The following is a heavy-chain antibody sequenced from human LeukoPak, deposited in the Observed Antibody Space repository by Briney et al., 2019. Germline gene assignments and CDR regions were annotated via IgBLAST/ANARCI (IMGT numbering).Heavy chain of an antibody. CDR2: ISLNGGST. CDR1: GFTFSSYW. Sequence: GGSLRLSCAASGFTFSSYWMSWVRQAPGKGLEWVSAISLNGGSTYYADSVKGRFTITRDTSKNTLSLQMNSLRTEDTAIYYCAKDNRPGFDVWGQGTMVTVSS. V-gene: IGHV3-23*01. CDR3: AKDNRPGFDV. J-gene: IGHJ3*01.